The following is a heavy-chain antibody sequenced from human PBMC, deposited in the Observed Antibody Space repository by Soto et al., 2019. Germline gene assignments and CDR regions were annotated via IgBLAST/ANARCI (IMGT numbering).Heavy chain of an antibody. CDR3: ARAFRGGVVITTSSARIYY. J-gene: IGHJ4*02. V-gene: IGHV1-46*01. Sequence: QVQLVQSGAEVKKPGASVKVSCKASGYAFTDFYMHWVRQAPGQGLEWMGVISPDGGSSIYSQKFQAGITMNRRTSTAPVHREMSSLISAATVVYYCARAFRGGVVITTSSARIYYWGQGTMVTVS. CDR2: ISPDGGSS. CDR1: GYAFTDFY. D-gene: IGHD3-3*01.